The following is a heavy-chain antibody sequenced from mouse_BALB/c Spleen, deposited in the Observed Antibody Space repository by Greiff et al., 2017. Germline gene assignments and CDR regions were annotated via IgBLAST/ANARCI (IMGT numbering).Heavy chain of an antibody. D-gene: IGHD3-3*01. J-gene: IGHJ4*01. Sequence: EVKLMESGGGLVQPGGSMKLSCVASGFTFSNYWMNWVRQSPEKGLEWVAEIRLKSNNYATHYAESVKGRFTISRDDSKSSVYLQMNNLRAEDTGIYYCTLGTGAMDYWGQGTSVTVSS. V-gene: IGHV6-6*02. CDR1: GFTFSNYW. CDR3: TLGTGAMDY. CDR2: IRLKSNNYAT.